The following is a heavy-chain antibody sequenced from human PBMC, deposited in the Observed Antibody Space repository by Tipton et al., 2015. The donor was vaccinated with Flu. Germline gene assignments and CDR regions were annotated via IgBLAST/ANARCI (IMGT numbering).Heavy chain of an antibody. V-gene: IGHV4-59*08. CDR1: GDSLNSYY. Sequence: TLSLTCSVSGDSLNSYYWSWIRQSPGKGLEWIGNVHRSGNTYHNPSLKSRVTISVDTSKNQFSLKLSSVTAADTAVYYCARRDYSNYVSEPKNWFHPWGQGTLVTVSS. J-gene: IGHJ5*02. CDR3: ARRDYSNYVSEPKNWFHP. CDR2: VHRSGNT. D-gene: IGHD4-11*01.